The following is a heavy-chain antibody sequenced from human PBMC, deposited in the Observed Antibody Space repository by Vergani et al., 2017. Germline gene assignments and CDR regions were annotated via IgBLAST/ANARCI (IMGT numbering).Heavy chain of an antibody. Sequence: QLQLQESGPGLVKPSETLSLTCTVSGGSISSSSYYWGWIRQPPGKGLKWIGSIFTSGSTNYNPSLESRVTISVDTSKNQFSLKLSSVTAADTAVYYCARAVAGIYWYFDLWGRGTLVTVSS. V-gene: IGHV4-39*07. D-gene: IGHD6-19*01. CDR1: GGSISSSSYY. CDR2: IFTSGST. CDR3: ARAVAGIYWYFDL. J-gene: IGHJ2*01.